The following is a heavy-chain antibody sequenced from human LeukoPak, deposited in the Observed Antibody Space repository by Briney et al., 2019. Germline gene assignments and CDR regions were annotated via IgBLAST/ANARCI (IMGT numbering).Heavy chain of an antibody. Sequence: GGSQRLSCAASGFTFSSYWMSWVRQAPGKGLEWLGNIKQDGSETYYVDSVRGRYTISRDNGKNSLYLLMNSLRAEDTAVYYCARERASESYYKAPPFDLWGQGTLVTVSS. D-gene: IGHD3-10*01. CDR2: IKQDGSET. CDR1: GFTFSSYW. J-gene: IGHJ4*02. V-gene: IGHV3-7*01. CDR3: ARERASESYYKAPPFDL.